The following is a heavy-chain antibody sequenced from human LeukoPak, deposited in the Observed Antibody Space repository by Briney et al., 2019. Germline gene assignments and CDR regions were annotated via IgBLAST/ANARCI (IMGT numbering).Heavy chain of an antibody. CDR2: ISGTSSSI. J-gene: IGHJ4*02. Sequence: GGSLRLSCAASGFALSSYTMNWVRQAPGEGLEWVSFISGTSSSIYYADSVKGRLTISRDNAKNSLYLQMNSLRAEDTAVYYCARGGILHWGQGTLVTVSS. V-gene: IGHV3-21*01. CDR1: GFALSSYT. D-gene: IGHD2-15*01. CDR3: ARGGILH.